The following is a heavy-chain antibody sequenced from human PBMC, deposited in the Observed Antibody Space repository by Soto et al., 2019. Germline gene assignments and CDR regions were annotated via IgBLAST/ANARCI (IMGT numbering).Heavy chain of an antibody. J-gene: IGHJ4*02. CDR1: GDSVSSVGFH. Sequence: SETLSLTCTVSGDSVSSVGFHWAWLRRPPGKGLEWIGYIYNGGSTYYRPSLESRMKMSLDETRNHYSLRLTSVTAADTAVYFCARAPVGLDTISYFDYWGQGKMVTVSS. D-gene: IGHD3-3*01. CDR3: ARAPVGLDTISYFDY. CDR2: IYNGGST. V-gene: IGHV4-30-4*01.